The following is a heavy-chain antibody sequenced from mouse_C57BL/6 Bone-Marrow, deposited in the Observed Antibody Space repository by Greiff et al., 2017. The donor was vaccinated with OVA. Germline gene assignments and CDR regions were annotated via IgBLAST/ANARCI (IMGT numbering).Heavy chain of an antibody. J-gene: IGHJ2*01. CDR1: GFNFNDYY. CDR2: INPEDGDT. Sequence: EVQLEQSGADFVRPGASVKLSCTASGFNFNDYYMHWVKQRPEQGLEWIGWINPEDGDTEYASNFQGKATITVDTSTNTAYLQLSSLTSEDTAIYYGTTGGDGNDYWGQGTALTVSS. D-gene: IGHD2-3*01. CDR3: TTGGDGNDY. V-gene: IGHV14-4*01.